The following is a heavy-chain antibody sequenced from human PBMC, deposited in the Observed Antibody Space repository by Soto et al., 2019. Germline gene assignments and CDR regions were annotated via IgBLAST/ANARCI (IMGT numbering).Heavy chain of an antibody. J-gene: IGHJ6*02. D-gene: IGHD2-15*01. V-gene: IGHV1-46*01. CDR2: INPSGGST. Sequence: QVQLVQSGAEVKKPGASVKVSCKASGYTFTSYYMHWVRQAPGQGLEWMGIINPSGGSTSYAQKFQGRVTMTRDTSTSTVYMELSSLRSEDTAVYYCASIGSDCSGGSCYSGHGDVHGMDVWGQGTTVTVSS. CDR1: GYTFTSYY. CDR3: ASIGSDCSGGSCYSGHGDVHGMDV.